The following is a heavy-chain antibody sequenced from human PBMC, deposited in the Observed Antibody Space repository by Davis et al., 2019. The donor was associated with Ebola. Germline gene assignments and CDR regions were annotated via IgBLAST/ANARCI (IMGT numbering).Heavy chain of an antibody. Sequence: SVKVSCKASGSTFLSHAISWVRQAPGQGLEWMGGIIPIFGTANYAQKFQGRVTITADESTSTAYMELSSLRSEDTAVYYCARETNSVTTDHDAFDIWGQGTMGTVSS. CDR1: GSTFLSHA. CDR3: ARETNSVTTDHDAFDI. J-gene: IGHJ3*02. V-gene: IGHV1-69*13. CDR2: IIPIFGTA. D-gene: IGHD4-17*01.